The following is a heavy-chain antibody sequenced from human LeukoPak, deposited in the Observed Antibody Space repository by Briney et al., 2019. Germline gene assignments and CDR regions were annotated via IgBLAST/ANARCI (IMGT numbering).Heavy chain of an antibody. CDR2: SIPIFGTA. D-gene: IGHD5-18*01. Sequence: GASVKVSCKASGGTFSSYAISWVRQAPGQGLEWMGGSIPIFGTANYAQKFQGRVTITTNESTSTAYMELSSLRSEDTAVYYCASRRYSYGYGDDYFDYWGQGTLVTVSS. CDR1: GGTFSSYA. CDR3: ASRRYSYGYGDDYFDY. V-gene: IGHV1-69*05. J-gene: IGHJ4*02.